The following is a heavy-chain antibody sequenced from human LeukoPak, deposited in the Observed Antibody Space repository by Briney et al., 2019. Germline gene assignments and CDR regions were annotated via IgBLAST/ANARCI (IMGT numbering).Heavy chain of an antibody. D-gene: IGHD6-13*01. CDR3: ARHAGYSRTNGFDP. CDR2: IYYSGST. J-gene: IGHJ5*02. CDR1: GGSISSSGYY. Sequence: SETLSLTCTVSGGSISSSGYYWGWIRQPPGKGLEWIGSIYYSGSTYYNPSLKSRVTISVDTSKNQFSLNLSSVTAADTAVYYCARHAGYSRTNGFDPWGQGTLVTVSS. V-gene: IGHV4-39*01.